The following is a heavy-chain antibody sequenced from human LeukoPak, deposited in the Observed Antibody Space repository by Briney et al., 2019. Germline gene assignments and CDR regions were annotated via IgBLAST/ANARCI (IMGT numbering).Heavy chain of an antibody. D-gene: IGHD4-17*01. CDR3: ARGRRWTVPYFDY. Sequence: SETLSLTCAVYGGSFSGYYWSWIRQPSGKGLEWIGEINHSGSTNYNPSLKSRVTISVDTSKNQFSLKLSPVTAADTAVYYCARGRRWTVPYFDYWGQGTLVTVSS. CDR1: GGSFSGYY. CDR2: INHSGST. V-gene: IGHV4-34*01. J-gene: IGHJ4*02.